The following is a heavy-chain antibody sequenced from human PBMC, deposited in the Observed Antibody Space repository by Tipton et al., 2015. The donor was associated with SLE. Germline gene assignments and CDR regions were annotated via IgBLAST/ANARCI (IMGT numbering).Heavy chain of an antibody. D-gene: IGHD3-16*01. CDR2: IYYSGST. J-gene: IGHJ6*02. V-gene: IGHV4-59*11. CDR3: ARAPEGDLLGGMDV. Sequence: TLSLTCTVSGDSIIGHYWSWIRQSPGKGLEWIGYIYYSGSTNYNPSLKSRVTISVDTSKNQFSLKLASVSAADTAVYYCARAPEGDLLGGMDVWGQGTPVTVSS. CDR1: GDSIIGHY.